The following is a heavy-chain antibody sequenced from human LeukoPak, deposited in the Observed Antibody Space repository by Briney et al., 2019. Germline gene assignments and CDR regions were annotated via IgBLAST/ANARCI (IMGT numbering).Heavy chain of an antibody. J-gene: IGHJ4*02. CDR1: GYTFTSYG. CDR2: ISAYNGNT. CDR3: ARDAMSIRGVITRPFDY. V-gene: IGHV1-18*01. D-gene: IGHD3-10*01. Sequence: ASVKVSCKASGYTFTSYGISWVRQAPGQGLEWMGWISAYNGNTNYAQKLQGRVTMTTDTSTSTACMELRSLRSDDTAVYYCARDAMSIRGVITRPFDYWGQGTLVTVSS.